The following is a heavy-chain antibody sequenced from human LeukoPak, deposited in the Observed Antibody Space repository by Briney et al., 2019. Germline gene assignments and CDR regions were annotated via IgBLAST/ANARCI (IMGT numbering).Heavy chain of an antibody. D-gene: IGHD3-10*01. V-gene: IGHV3-23*01. CDR2: ISGSGSST. CDR1: GFTFTNYA. CDR3: AEGGYGSGNYYNWFDP. Sequence: GGSLRLSCAASGFTFTNYAMTWVRQAPGKGLQWVSSISGSGSSTYYADSVKGRFTISRDNSKNTLYLQLNSLRAEDAAMYYCAEGGYGSGNYYNWFDPWGQGTLVTVSS. J-gene: IGHJ5*02.